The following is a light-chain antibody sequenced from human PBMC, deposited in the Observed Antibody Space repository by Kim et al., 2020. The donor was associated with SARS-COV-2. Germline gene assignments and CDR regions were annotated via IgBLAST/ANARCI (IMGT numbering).Light chain of an antibody. CDR1: SGSVSTSYY. V-gene: IGLV8-61*01. Sequence: QTVVTQEASLSVSPGGTVTLTCGLSSGSVSTSYYPSWYQQTPGQAPRTLIYNTNTRSSGVPDRFSGSILGNKAALTITGAQADDESDYSCALYMGNGISVFGGGTKVTV. J-gene: IGLJ3*02. CDR2: NTN. CDR3: ALYMGNGISV.